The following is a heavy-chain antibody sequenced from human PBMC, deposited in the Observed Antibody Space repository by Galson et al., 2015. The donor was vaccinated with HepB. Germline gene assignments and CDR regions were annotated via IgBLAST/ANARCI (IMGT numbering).Heavy chain of an antibody. D-gene: IGHD1-1*01. CDR3: ARDRAGYGTWNDP. Sequence: PLSLTCTVSGGSISSGGYYWSWIRQHPGKGLEWIGYIYYSGSTYYNPSLNSRITISVDTSKNQFSLTVSSVTAADTAVYYCARDRAGYGTWNDPWGQGTLVTVSS. CDR2: IYYSGST. J-gene: IGHJ5*02. CDR1: GGSISSGGYY. V-gene: IGHV4-31*03.